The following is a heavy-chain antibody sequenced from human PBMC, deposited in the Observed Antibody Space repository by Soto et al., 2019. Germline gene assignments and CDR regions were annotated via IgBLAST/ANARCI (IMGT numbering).Heavy chain of an antibody. Sequence: SETLSLTCTVSGASITLNYWSWIRQSPGKGLQWIGYMAHSGSANYHPSLKSRVTMSLDTSKNQFSLRLNSVTAADSAVYYCARWNHIGPPYCFDYWGRGTLVTVS. CDR2: MAHSGSA. J-gene: IGHJ4*01. D-gene: IGHD1-1*01. CDR1: GASITLNY. CDR3: ARWNHIGPPYCFDY. V-gene: IGHV4-59*01.